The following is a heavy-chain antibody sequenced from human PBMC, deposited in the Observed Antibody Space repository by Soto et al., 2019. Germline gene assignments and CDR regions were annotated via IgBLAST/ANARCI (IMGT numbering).Heavy chain of an antibody. CDR3: ASWPLLSYYYGMDV. CDR1: GGSISSYY. J-gene: IGHJ6*02. V-gene: IGHV4-59*01. D-gene: IGHD2-21*02. Sequence: SETLSLTCTVSGGSISSYYWSWIRQPPGKGLEWIGYIYYSGSTNYNPSLKSRVTISVDTSKNQFSLKLSSVTAADTAVYYCASWPLLSYYYGMDVWGQGTTVTVSS. CDR2: IYYSGST.